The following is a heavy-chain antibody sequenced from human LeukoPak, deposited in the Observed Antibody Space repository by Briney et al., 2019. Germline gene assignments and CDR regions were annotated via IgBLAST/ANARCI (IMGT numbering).Heavy chain of an antibody. D-gene: IGHD3-10*01. V-gene: IGHV4-39*01. CDR1: GGSISSSSYY. Sequence: SETLSLTCTVSGGSISSSSYYWSWIRQPPGKGLEWIGSIYYSGSTYYNPSLKSRVTISVDTSKNQFSLKLSSVTAADTAVYYCARLTMVQGVIITDYFDYWGQGTLVTVSS. CDR3: ARLTMVQGVIITDYFDY. CDR2: IYYSGST. J-gene: IGHJ4*02.